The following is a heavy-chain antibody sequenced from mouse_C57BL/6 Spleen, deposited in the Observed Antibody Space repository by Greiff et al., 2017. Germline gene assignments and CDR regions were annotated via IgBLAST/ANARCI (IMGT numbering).Heavy chain of an antibody. J-gene: IGHJ3*01. D-gene: IGHD2-1*01. Sequence: VKLVESGPELVKPGASVQISCKASGFAFSSSWMNWVKQRPGKGLGWIGRIYPGDGDTNYNGKFKGKATLTADKSSSTSYMHLSSLTSVDSAVYVCAIFGCNREAWFAYWGQGTLFTVSA. CDR3: AIFGCNREAWFAY. CDR1: GFAFSSSW. V-gene: IGHV1-82*01. CDR2: IYPGDGDT.